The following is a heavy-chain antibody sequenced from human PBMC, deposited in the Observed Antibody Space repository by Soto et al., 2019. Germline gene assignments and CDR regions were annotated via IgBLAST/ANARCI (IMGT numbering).Heavy chain of an antibody. CDR2: ISYDGSNK. D-gene: IGHD3-22*01. CDR1: GFTFSSYG. Sequence: GSLRLSCAASGFTFSSYGMHWVRQAPGKGLEWVAVISYDGSNKYYADSVKGRFTISRDNSKNTLYLQMNSLRAEDTAVYYCAKDYYDSSGRLDYWGQGTLVTVSS. V-gene: IGHV3-30*18. CDR3: AKDYYDSSGRLDY. J-gene: IGHJ4*02.